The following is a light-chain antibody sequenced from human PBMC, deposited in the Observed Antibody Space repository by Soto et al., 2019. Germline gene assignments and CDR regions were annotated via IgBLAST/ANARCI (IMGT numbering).Light chain of an antibody. J-gene: IGLJ2*01. Sequence: QAVVTQPASVSGSPGQSITISCTGTSSDVGGYNYVSWYQQHPGKAPKLMIYDVSNRPSGVSNRFSGSKSGNTAYLTISGLQAEDEADYYCSSYTSSSLVVFGGGTKLTVL. CDR1: SSDVGGYNY. V-gene: IGLV2-14*01. CDR3: SSYTSSSLVV. CDR2: DVS.